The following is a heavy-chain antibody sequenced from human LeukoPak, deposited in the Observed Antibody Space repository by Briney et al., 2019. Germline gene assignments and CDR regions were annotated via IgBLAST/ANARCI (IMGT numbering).Heavy chain of an antibody. J-gene: IGHJ4*02. CDR1: GFNFGNFW. V-gene: IGHV3-7*01. Sequence: GGSLRLSCAASGFNFGNFWMSWIRQAPGRGLQWVATVKGDGTNIHYLDSVNGRFTISRDNARNLLFLQMNRLRAEDTAVYYCARGWGNIRTTGSSFDNWGQGTLVTVSS. CDR2: VKGDGTNI. CDR3: ARGWGNIRTTGSSFDN. D-gene: IGHD7-27*01.